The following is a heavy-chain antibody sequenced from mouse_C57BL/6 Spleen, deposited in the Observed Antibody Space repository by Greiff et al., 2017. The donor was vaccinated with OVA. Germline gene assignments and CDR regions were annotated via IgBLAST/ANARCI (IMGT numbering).Heavy chain of an antibody. J-gene: IGHJ3*01. CDR2: INPNNGGT. V-gene: IGHV1-18*01. CDR1: GYTFTDYN. Sequence: EVQLQQSGPELVKPGASVKIPCKASGYTFTDYNMDWVKQSHGKSLEWIGDINPNNGGTIYNQKFTGKATLTVDKSSSTAYMELRSLTSEDTAVYYCARPYYYGSSLWFAYWGQGTLVTVSA. D-gene: IGHD1-1*01. CDR3: ARPYYYGSSLWFAY.